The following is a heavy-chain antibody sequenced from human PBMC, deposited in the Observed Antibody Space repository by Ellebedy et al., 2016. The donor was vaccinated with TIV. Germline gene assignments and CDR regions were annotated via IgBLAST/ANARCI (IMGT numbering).Heavy chain of an antibody. CDR1: GFTFDDYA. J-gene: IGHJ4*02. V-gene: IGHV3-43*02. D-gene: IGHD3-22*01. CDR3: VKDSGFDSGGYSKAFDY. Sequence: PGGSLRLSCAASGFTFDDYAMHWVRQVPGKGLEWVSLISADGGTTYYGDSVKGRFTISRDNKKNSLYLQMDSLTTADTALYYCVKDSGFDSGGYSKAFDYWGQGALVTVSS. CDR2: ISADGGTT.